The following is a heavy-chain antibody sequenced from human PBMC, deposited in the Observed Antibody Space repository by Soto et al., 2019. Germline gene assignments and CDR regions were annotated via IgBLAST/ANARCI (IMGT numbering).Heavy chain of an antibody. CDR2: TSYDGSNK. CDR1: GFTFRSYV. J-gene: IGHJ4*02. D-gene: IGHD3-16*01. CDR3: ARWGTTGGLDV. Sequence: QVQLVESGGGVVQPGTSLRLSRVGSGFTFRSYVKHWVRQAPGKGLEWVALTSYDGSNKYYDDSVKGRFTISRDNSRNTVDLQMDSLRLEDTALYSCARWGTTGGLDVWGQGTLVSVPS. V-gene: IGHV3-30*19.